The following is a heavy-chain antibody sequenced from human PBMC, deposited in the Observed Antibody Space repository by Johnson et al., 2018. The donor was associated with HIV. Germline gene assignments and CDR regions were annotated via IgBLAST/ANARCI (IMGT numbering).Heavy chain of an antibody. CDR3: ARGSWSYDLVKGALDF. V-gene: IGHV3-7*04. CDR2: INQDGSQK. Sequence: VQLVESGGGVVQPGRSLRLSCAASGFTFSSYAMHWVRQAPGKGLEWVANINQDGSQKYYVDSVKGRFTISRDNDKNSLYLQMNSLRAEDTAVYYCARGSWSYDLVKGALDFWCQGKIVTVSS. CDR1: GFTFSSYA. J-gene: IGHJ3*01. D-gene: IGHD3-10*01.